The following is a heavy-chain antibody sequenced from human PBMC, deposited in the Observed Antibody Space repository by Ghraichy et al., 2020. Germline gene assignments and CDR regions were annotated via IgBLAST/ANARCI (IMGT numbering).Heavy chain of an antibody. CDR1: GYTFTSYG. D-gene: IGHD6-19*01. V-gene: IGHV1-18*04. Sequence: ASVKVSCKASGYTFTSYGISWVRQAPGQGLEWMGWISAYNGNTNYAQKLQGRVTMTTDTSTSTAYMELRSLRSDDTAVYYCARDDRIAVAGIYFDYWGQGTLVTVSS. CDR2: ISAYNGNT. J-gene: IGHJ4*02. CDR3: ARDDRIAVAGIYFDY.